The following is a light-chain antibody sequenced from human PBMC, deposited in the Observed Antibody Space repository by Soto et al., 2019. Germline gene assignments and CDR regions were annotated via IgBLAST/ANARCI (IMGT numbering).Light chain of an antibody. CDR1: QTINNC. CDR3: QKSDSSPWT. CDR2: SAS. V-gene: IGKV1-39*01. J-gene: IGKJ1*01. Sequence: IQMTQSPSSLSASVGDSVTITCRTSQTINNCLNWYQQKPGKAPKLLVYSASNLQSGVPSRFSGSGSGTNFTLTISDLQPEDFTTYYCQKSDSSPWTFGQGTKVDIK.